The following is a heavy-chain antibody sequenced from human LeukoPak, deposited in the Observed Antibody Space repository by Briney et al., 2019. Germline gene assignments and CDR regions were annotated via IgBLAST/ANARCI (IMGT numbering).Heavy chain of an antibody. CDR1: GYTFTGYY. Sequence: ASVKVSCKASGYTFTGYYMHWVRQAPGQGLEWMGWINPNSGGTNYAQKFQGRVTMPRDTSISTAYMELSRLRSDDTAVYYCARSAVGRYYDSSGYYPLFVYWGQGTLVTVSS. D-gene: IGHD3-22*01. J-gene: IGHJ4*02. CDR3: ARSAVGRYYDSSGYYPLFVY. CDR2: INPNSGGT. V-gene: IGHV1-2*02.